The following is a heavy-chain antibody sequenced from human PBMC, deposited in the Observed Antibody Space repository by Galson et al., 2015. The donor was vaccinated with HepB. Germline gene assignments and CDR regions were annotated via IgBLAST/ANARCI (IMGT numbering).Heavy chain of an antibody. CDR1: GYTFTGYY. CDR2: INPNSGGT. D-gene: IGHD4-23*01. Sequence: SVKVSCKASGYTFTGYYMHWVRQAPGQGLEWMGWINPNSGGTNYAQKFQGWVTMTRDTSISTAYMELSRLRSDDTAVYYCARGETTVVTPRGFRAQYFDLWGRGTLVTVSS. V-gene: IGHV1-2*04. CDR3: ARGETTVVTPRGFRAQYFDL. J-gene: IGHJ2*01.